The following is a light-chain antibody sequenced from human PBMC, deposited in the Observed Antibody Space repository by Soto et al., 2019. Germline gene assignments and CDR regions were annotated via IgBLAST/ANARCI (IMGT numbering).Light chain of an antibody. V-gene: IGKV1-5*01. CDR1: QSISSW. CDR2: DAS. Sequence: IQMTQSPSTLSASVGDRVTITFRASQSISSWLAWYQQKPGKAPKLLIYDASGLESGVPSRFRGSGSGTQFSLTISSLQPDDFATYYFQQYNSYYQTFGQGTKVDIK. J-gene: IGKJ1*01. CDR3: QQYNSYYQT.